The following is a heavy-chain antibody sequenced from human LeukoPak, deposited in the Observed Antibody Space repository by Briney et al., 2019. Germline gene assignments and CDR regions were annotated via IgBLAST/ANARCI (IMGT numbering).Heavy chain of an antibody. D-gene: IGHD6-19*01. CDR2: INHGGTT. CDR1: GGSFSDYF. J-gene: IGHJ1*01. CDR3: ARDRIEGWFQH. Sequence: SETLSLTCAVYGGSFSDYFWSWIRQPPGKGLEWIGEINHGGTTNYNPSFKSRVIISIDRSKNQVSLKLNSVTAADTAVYYCARDRIEGWFQHWGQGTLVTVSS. V-gene: IGHV4-34*01.